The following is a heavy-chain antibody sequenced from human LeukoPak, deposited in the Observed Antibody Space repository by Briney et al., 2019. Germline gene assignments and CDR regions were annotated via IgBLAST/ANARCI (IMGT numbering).Heavy chain of an antibody. CDR1: GGTFSSYA. Sequence: SVKVSCKASGGTFSSYAISWVRQAPGQGLEWMGGIIPIFGTANYAQKFQGRVTITADESTSTAYMELSSLRSEDTAVYYCARGLSHGSGWHVWYFDYWAREPWSPSPQ. CDR3: ARGLSHGSGWHVWYFDY. D-gene: IGHD6-19*01. V-gene: IGHV1-69*01. J-gene: IGHJ4*02. CDR2: IIPIFGTA.